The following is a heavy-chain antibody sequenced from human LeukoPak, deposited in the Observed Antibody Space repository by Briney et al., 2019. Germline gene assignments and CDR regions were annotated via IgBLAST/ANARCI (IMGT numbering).Heavy chain of an antibody. Sequence: GGTLRLSCAASGFTFSSYAMTWVRQAPGKGLEWGSTISGSGDIIYYADSVKGRFTISRDNPKNTLYLQMNSLRAEDTAVYYCAKGRVGHSPGYYYGNDAFDIWGQGTMVTVSS. J-gene: IGHJ3*02. CDR3: AKGRVGHSPGYYYGNDAFDI. CDR2: ISGSGDII. CDR1: GFTFSSYA. V-gene: IGHV3-23*01. D-gene: IGHD3-22*01.